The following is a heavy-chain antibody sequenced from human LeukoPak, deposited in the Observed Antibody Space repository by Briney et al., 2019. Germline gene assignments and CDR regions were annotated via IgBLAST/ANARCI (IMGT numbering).Heavy chain of an antibody. CDR3: ARTFFIDGYDAFDI. Sequence: ASVKVSCKSSGYTFTGYYMPWVRQAPGQGIGWMGWINPNSGGTNYAQKFQGRVTMTRDTSISTAYMELSRLRSDDTAVYYCARTFFIDGYDAFDIWGQGTMVTVSS. CDR1: GYTFTGYY. V-gene: IGHV1-2*02. D-gene: IGHD2/OR15-2a*01. J-gene: IGHJ3*02. CDR2: INPNSGGT.